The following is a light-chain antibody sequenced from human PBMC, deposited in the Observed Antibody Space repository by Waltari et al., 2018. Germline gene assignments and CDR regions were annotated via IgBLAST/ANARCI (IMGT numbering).Light chain of an antibody. Sequence: VVTQAPLSMSVTPGQPASMSCKSSESLLRSDGKTYLYWYLHKPGQPPRLLIYDASKRVSGVPDRFSGSGSGTDFTLRISRVEAEDVGVYYCMQTLRLPSFSFGGGTKVEIK. V-gene: IGKV2D-29*01. CDR1: ESLLRSDGKTY. J-gene: IGKJ4*01. CDR2: DAS. CDR3: MQTLRLPSFS.